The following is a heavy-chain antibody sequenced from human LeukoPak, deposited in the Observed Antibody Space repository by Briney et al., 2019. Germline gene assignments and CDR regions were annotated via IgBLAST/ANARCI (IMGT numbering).Heavy chain of an antibody. D-gene: IGHD2-15*01. CDR2: IYPGDSDT. CDR1: GYSFTSYW. V-gene: IGHV5-51*01. Sequence: GEPLKISCKGSGYSFTSYWIGWVRQIPGKVLGWVWIIYPGDSDTRYSPSFQGQVTISTDKSISTAYLQWSSLKASDTAMYYCATSPGYCSCGSCYSGYFDYWGQGTLVTVSS. CDR3: ATSPGYCSCGSCYSGYFDY. J-gene: IGHJ4*02.